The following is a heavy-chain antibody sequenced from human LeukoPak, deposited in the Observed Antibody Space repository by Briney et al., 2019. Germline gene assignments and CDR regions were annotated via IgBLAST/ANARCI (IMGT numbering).Heavy chain of an antibody. V-gene: IGHV4-61*02. CDR1: GGSISSGSYY. J-gene: IGHJ3*02. Sequence: PSQTLSLTCTVSGGSISSGSYYWSWIRQPAGKGLEWIGRIYTSGSTNYNPSLKSRVTISVDTSKNQFSLKLSSVTAADTAVYYCAREATYYFDSKADFDIWGQGTMVTVSS. D-gene: IGHD3-22*01. CDR3: AREATYYFDSKADFDI. CDR2: IYTSGST.